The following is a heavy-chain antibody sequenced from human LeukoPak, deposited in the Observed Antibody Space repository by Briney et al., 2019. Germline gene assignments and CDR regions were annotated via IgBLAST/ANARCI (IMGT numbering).Heavy chain of an antibody. CDR3: TTDQHYDSNDIRSVAAFDI. Sequence: PGGSLRLSCAASGFTVSSNYMSWVRQAPGKGLEWVGRIKSKTDGGTTDYAAPVKGRFTISRDDSKNTLYLQMNSLKTEDTAVYYCTTDQHYDSNDIRSVAAFDIWGQGTMVTVSS. V-gene: IGHV3-15*01. CDR1: GFTVSSNY. CDR2: IKSKTDGGTT. J-gene: IGHJ3*02. D-gene: IGHD3-22*01.